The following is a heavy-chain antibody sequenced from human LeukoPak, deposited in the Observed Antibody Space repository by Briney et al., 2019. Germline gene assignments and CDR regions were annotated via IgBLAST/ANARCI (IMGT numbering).Heavy chain of an antibody. CDR1: GFTFSSYS. D-gene: IGHD3-16*01. CDR2: ISSSSSYI. V-gene: IGHV3-21*01. J-gene: IGHJ6*03. Sequence: GGSLRLSCAASGFTFSSYSTNWVRQAPGKGLEWVSSISSSSSYIYYADSVKGRFTISRDNAKNSLYLQMNSLRAEDTAVYYCARVLGFYYYMDVWGKGTTVTVSS. CDR3: ARVLGFYYYMDV.